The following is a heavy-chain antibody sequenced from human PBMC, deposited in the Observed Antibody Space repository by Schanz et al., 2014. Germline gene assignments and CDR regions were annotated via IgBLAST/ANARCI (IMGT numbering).Heavy chain of an antibody. D-gene: IGHD3-16*01. CDR3: ARAREVMRLCYDVDV. CDR2: IYSSGST. V-gene: IGHV3-53*04. Sequence: DVQLVDSGGGLVQPGGSLRLSCAASGFTVSNSYIHWVRQAPGKGLEWVSTIYSSGSTYYADSVRGRFTISRDNSMNTVYLHMNSLRSDDAAVYYCARAREVMRLCYDVDVWGQGTTVTVSS. CDR1: GFTVSNSY. J-gene: IGHJ6*02.